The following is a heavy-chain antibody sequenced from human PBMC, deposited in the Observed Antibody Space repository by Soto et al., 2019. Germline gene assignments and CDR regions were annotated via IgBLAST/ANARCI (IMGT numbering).Heavy chain of an antibody. J-gene: IGHJ4*02. CDR1: GFTFSSYG. Sequence: PGGSLRLSCAASGFTFSSYGMHWVRQAPGKGLEWVAVISYDGSNKYYADSVKGRFTISRDNSKNTLYLQMNSLRAEDTAVYYCAKAKYSSSWYNYWGQGTLVTVSS. D-gene: IGHD6-13*01. CDR3: AKAKYSSSWYNY. CDR2: ISYDGSNK. V-gene: IGHV3-30*18.